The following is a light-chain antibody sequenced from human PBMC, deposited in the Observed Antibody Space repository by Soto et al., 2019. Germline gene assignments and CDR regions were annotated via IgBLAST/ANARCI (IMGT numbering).Light chain of an antibody. CDR1: SSDVGTYNL. J-gene: IGLJ2*01. V-gene: IGLV2-23*01. CDR2: EGN. CDR3: CSYAPSRTLL. Sequence: QSALTQPASVSESPGQSITISCTGTSSDVGTYNLVTWYQPHPGKAPKLIIYEGNKRTSGVSNRFSASKSGNTASLTISGLLAEDEADYYCCSYAPSRTLLFGGGTKVTVL.